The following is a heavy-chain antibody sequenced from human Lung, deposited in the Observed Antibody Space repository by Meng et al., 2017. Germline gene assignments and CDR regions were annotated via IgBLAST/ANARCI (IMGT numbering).Heavy chain of an antibody. J-gene: IGHJ4*02. CDR2: INHSGST. CDR3: ARGPTTMAHDFDY. D-gene: IGHD4-11*01. CDR1: GGSFSDSY. V-gene: IGHV4-34*01. Sequence: QGQLQQWGAGLLKPSGTLSLTCVVSGGSFSDSYWSWIRQPPGKGLEWIGEINHSGSTNYNPSLESRATISVDTSQNNLSLKLSSVTAADSAVYYCARGPTTMAHDFDYWGQGTLVTVSS.